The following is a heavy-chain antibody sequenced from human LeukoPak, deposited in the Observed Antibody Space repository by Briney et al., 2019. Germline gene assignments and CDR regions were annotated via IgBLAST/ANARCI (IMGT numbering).Heavy chain of an antibody. CDR1: GVTFSSYA. V-gene: IGHV3-23*01. J-gene: IGHJ4*02. Sequence: GGSLRLSCAASGVTFSSYAMSWVRQAPGTGLELVSAFSGSGGSTYYADSVKGRFTISRDNSKNTLYLQMNSLRAEDTAVYYCATTPYSSSWYSAKYYFDYWGQGTLVTVSS. CDR3: ATTPYSSSWYSAKYYFDY. D-gene: IGHD6-13*01. CDR2: FSGSGGST.